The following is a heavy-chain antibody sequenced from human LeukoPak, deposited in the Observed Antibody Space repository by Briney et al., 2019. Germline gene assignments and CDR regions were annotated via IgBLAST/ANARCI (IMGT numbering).Heavy chain of an antibody. D-gene: IGHD2-8*01. CDR3: ARDTLWGNGVTAYYYYYYMDV. V-gene: IGHV3-21*01. CDR2: ISSSSSYI. Sequence: PGGSLRLSCAASGFTFSSYSMNWVRQAPGKGLEWVSSISSSSSYIYYADSVKGRSTISRDNAKNSLYLQMNSLRAEDTAVYYCARDTLWGNGVTAYYYYYYMDVWGKGTTVTVSS. J-gene: IGHJ6*03. CDR1: GFTFSSYS.